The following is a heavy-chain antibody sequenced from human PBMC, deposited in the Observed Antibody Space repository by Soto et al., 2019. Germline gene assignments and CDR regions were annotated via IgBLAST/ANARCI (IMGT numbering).Heavy chain of an antibody. D-gene: IGHD5-18*01. CDR1: GDSFSSGSHC. Sequence: SETLSLTCTVSGDSFSSGSHCWSWIRQPPGKGLEWIGYIYYTGSTEYHKSLESRVTISVDSSQRQFSLKLTSATAADTAVYYCATGSGYRSGYFFDFWGQGALVTVSS. CDR2: IYYTGST. V-gene: IGHV4-61*01. CDR3: ATGSGYRSGYFFDF. J-gene: IGHJ4*02.